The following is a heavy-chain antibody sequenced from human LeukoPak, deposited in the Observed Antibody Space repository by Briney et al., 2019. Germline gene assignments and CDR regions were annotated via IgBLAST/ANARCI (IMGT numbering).Heavy chain of an antibody. CDR2: IYYSGST. V-gene: IGHV4-39*01. CDR1: GGSISSSSYY. Sequence: SETLSLTCTVAGGSISSSSYYWGWIRQPPGKGLDWIGSIYYSGSTYYNPSLKSRVTISVDTANIQFTLQRSSVTAVDTAVYYCARRGDERTFEYWGQGTLVTVSS. J-gene: IGHJ4*01. CDR3: ARRGDERTFEY. D-gene: IGHD3-10*01.